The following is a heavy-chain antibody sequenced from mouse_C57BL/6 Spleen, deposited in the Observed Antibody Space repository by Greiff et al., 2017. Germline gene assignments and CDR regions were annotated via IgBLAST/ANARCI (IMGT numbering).Heavy chain of an antibody. CDR2: IDPSDSET. V-gene: IGHV1-52*01. CDR3: ARAYYYGSSYRFAY. CDR1: GYTFTSYW. J-gene: IGHJ3*01. D-gene: IGHD1-1*01. Sequence: VQLQQPGAELVRPGSSVKLSCKASGYTFTSYWMHWVKQRPIQGLEWIGNIDPSDSETHYNQQFKDKATLTVDKSSSTAYMQLSSLTSEDSAVYYCARAYYYGSSYRFAYWGQGTLVTVSA.